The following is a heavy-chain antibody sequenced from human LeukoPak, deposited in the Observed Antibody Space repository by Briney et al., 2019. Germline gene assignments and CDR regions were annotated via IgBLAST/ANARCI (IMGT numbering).Heavy chain of an antibody. Sequence: LPGGSLSLSCAASGFTLSSYAMSWVRQAPGKGLEWVSAISGSGGSTYYAESVKGRFTISRDNSKNTLYLQMNSLRAEDTAVYSCAKDSSSWFSPFDYWGQGTLVTVSS. J-gene: IGHJ4*02. CDR1: GFTLSSYA. CDR3: AKDSSSWFSPFDY. CDR2: ISGSGGST. V-gene: IGHV3-23*01. D-gene: IGHD6-13*01.